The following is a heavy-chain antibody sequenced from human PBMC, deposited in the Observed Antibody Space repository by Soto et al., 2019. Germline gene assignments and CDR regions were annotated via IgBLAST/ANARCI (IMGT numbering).Heavy chain of an antibody. D-gene: IGHD3-22*01. CDR1: GYTFTGYY. Sequence: ASVKVSCKASGYTFTGYYMHWVRQAPGQGLEWMGWINPNSGGTNYAQKFQGWVTMTRDTSISTAYMELSRLRSDDTAVYYCARDQYYDSSGYYGMDGWGQGTTVTVSS. CDR3: ARDQYYDSSGYYGMDG. J-gene: IGHJ6*02. V-gene: IGHV1-2*04. CDR2: INPNSGGT.